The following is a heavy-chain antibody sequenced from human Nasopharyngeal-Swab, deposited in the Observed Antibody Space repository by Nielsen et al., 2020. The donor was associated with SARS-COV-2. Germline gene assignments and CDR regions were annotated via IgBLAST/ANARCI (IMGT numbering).Heavy chain of an antibody. CDR2: IYHSGST. CDR3: ARAPLYSSSTYYFDY. CDR1: CGSISSSNW. V-gene: IGHV4-4*02. J-gene: IGHJ4*02. Sequence: SETLSLTCAVSCGSISSSNWWGWVRQPPGKGLEWIGEIYHSGSTNYNPSLKSRITISVDKSKNQFSLKLSSVTAADTAVYYCARAPLYSSSTYYFDYWGQGTLVTVSS. D-gene: IGHD6-6*01.